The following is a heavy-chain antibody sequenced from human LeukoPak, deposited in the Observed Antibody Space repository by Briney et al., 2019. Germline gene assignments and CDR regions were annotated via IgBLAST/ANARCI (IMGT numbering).Heavy chain of an antibody. CDR3: VKDQGRGTYSFDY. D-gene: IGHD1-26*01. CDR2: MAYDGGNK. J-gene: IGHJ4*02. V-gene: IGHV3-30*18. CDR1: GFTFSSYW. Sequence: PGGSLRLSCAASGFTFSSYWMSWVRQAPGKGLEWVAFMAYDGGNKYYADSVKGRFTISRDNSKNTLYLEMNSLTAEDTAVYYCVKDQGRGTYSFDYWGQGTLVTVSS.